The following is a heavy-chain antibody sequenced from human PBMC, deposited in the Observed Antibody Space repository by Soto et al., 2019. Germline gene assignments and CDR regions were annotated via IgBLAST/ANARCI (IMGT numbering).Heavy chain of an antibody. CDR2: IYYSGST. D-gene: IGHD4-17*01. Sequence: QVQLQESGPGLVKPSQTLSLTCTVSGGSISSGGYYWSWIRQHPGKGLEWIGYIYYSGSTYYNPSLNSRVTISVDTSKNQFSLKLSSVTAADTAVYYCARSYLPTVTTSGYYFDYWGQGTLVTVSS. J-gene: IGHJ4*02. CDR3: ARSYLPTVTTSGYYFDY. V-gene: IGHV4-31*03. CDR1: GGSISSGGYY.